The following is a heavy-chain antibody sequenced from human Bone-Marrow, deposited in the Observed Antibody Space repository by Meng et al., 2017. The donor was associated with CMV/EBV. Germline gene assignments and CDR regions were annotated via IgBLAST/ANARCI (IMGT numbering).Heavy chain of an antibody. CDR3: ARRANWARWFDP. Sequence: ASVKVSCKASGYTFTGYYMHWVRQAPGQGLEWMGWINPNSGGTNYAQKFQGRVTMTRDTSISTAYMELSRLRSDDTAVYYCARRANWARWFDPWGQGTLVTVSS. V-gene: IGHV1-2*02. CDR1: GYTFTGYY. CDR2: INPNSGGT. J-gene: IGHJ5*02. D-gene: IGHD7-27*01.